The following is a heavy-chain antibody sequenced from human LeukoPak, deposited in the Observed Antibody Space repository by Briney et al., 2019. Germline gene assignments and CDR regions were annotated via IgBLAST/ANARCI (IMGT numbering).Heavy chain of an antibody. CDR2: ISAYNGNT. CDR1: GYTFTGYY. D-gene: IGHD3-9*01. J-gene: IGHJ6*03. V-gene: IGHV1-18*04. CDR3: ARGLTYYDILTGSPYYYYMDV. Sequence: ASVKVSCKASGYTFTGYYMHWVRQAPGQGLEWMGWISAYNGNTNYAQKLQGRVTMTTDTSTSTAYMELRSLRTDDTAVYYCARGLTYYDILTGSPYYYYMDVWGKGTTVTVSS.